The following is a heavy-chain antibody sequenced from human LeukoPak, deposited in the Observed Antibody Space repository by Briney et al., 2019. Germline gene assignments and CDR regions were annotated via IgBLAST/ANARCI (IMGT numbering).Heavy chain of an antibody. D-gene: IGHD1-26*01. Sequence: PSETLSLTCSVSNGSISTYYWSWIRQSPGKGLEWIGYIYYGGTTSYNPSLKRRVTISVHSPKNHSSLRLTSLTAADTALYYCARHGGTLDYFDSWGPGSLVIVSS. V-gene: IGHV4-59*08. CDR3: ARHGGTLDYFDS. J-gene: IGHJ4*02. CDR2: IYYGGTT. CDR1: NGSISTYY.